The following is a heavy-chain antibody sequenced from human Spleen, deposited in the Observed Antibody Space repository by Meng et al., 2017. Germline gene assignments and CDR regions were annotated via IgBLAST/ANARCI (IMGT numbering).Heavy chain of an antibody. CDR3: ARGPTTMAHDFDY. J-gene: IGHJ4*02. D-gene: IGHD4-11*01. CDR2: INHSGST. V-gene: IGHV4-34*01. Sequence: QVHLPPWGAGRLKPSCTLSLTCVVSGGAFSDYYWGWIRPPPGKGLEWIGEINHSGSTNYNPSLESRATISVDTSQNNLSLKLSSVTAADSAVYYCARGPTTMAHDFDYWGQGTLVTVSS. CDR1: GGAFSDYY.